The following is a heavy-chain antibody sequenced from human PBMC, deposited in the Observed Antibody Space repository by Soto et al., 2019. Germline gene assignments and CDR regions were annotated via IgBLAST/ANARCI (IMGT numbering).Heavy chain of an antibody. J-gene: IGHJ4*02. CDR1: GGTFSRYT. CDR3: ARGYYYESSGYYSRPDF. CDR2: IIPILGIA. V-gene: IGHV1-69*02. Sequence: SVKVSCKASGGTFSRYTISWVRQAPGQGLEWMGRIIPILGIANYAQKFQGRVTITADKSTSTAYMELSSLRSEDTAVYYCARGYYYESSGYYSRPDFWGQGTQVTVSS. D-gene: IGHD3-22*01.